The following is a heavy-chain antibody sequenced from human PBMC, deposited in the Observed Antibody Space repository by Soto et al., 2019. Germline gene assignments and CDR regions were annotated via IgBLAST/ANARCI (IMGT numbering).Heavy chain of an antibody. CDR3: ARRRWVRGDPARNWFDP. Sequence: QVQLQESGPGLVKPSETLSLTCTVSGGSISSSSYYWGWIRQPPGKGLEWIGSIFYSGSTYYNPSLKSRVTISVDTSKNQFSLRLSSVTAADTAVYYCARRRWVRGDPARNWFDPWGQGTLVTVSS. CDR1: GGSISSSSYY. D-gene: IGHD3-10*01. V-gene: IGHV4-39*01. J-gene: IGHJ5*02. CDR2: IFYSGST.